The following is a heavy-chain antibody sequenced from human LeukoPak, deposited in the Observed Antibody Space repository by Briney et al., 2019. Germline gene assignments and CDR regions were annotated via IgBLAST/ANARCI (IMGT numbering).Heavy chain of an antibody. CDR2: INPDGSRT. Sequence: GGSLRLSCAASGFTFSRYWMHWVRQAPGKGLVWVSRINPDGSRTDYADSVKGRFTISRDNAKNTLYLQMNSLRAEDTALYYCAKGLRGDRDYWGQGTLVTVSS. J-gene: IGHJ4*02. CDR3: AKGLRGDRDY. CDR1: GFTFSRYW. D-gene: IGHD2-21*02. V-gene: IGHV3-74*01.